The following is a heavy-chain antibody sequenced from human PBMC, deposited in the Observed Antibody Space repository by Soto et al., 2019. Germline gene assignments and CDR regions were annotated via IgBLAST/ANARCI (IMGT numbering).Heavy chain of an antibody. CDR3: ARDGGYGDYVVDY. V-gene: IGHV3-33*01. D-gene: IGHD4-17*01. J-gene: IGHJ4*02. CDR2: IWYDGSNK. Sequence: GGSLRLSCAASGFTFSSYGMHWVRQAPGKGLEWVAVIWYDGSNKYYADSVKGRFTISRDNSKNTLYLQMNSLRAEDTAVYYCARDGGYGDYVVDYWGQGTLVTVSS. CDR1: GFTFSSYG.